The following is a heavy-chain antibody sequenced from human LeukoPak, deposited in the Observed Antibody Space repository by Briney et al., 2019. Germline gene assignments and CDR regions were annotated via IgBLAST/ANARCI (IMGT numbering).Heavy chain of an antibody. V-gene: IGHV3-11*01. J-gene: IGHJ5*02. Sequence: GGSLRLSCAASGFTFSDYYMSWIRQAPGKGLEWVSYISSSGSTTYYADSVKGRFTISRDNAKNSLYLQMNSLRAEDTAVYYCARYTYYYDSSGSTISWGQGTLVTVSS. CDR3: ARYTYYYDSSGSTIS. CDR2: ISSSGSTT. CDR1: GFTFSDYY. D-gene: IGHD3-22*01.